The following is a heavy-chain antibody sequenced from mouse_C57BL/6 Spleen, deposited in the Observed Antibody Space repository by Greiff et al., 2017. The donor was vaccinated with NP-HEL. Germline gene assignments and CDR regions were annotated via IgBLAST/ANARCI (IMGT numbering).Heavy chain of an antibody. CDR2: IYPGDGDT. CDR3: ARGDYGSSYGYFDY. V-gene: IGHV1-82*01. Sequence: QVQLKESGPELVKPGASVKISCKASGYAFSSSWMNWVKQRPGKGLEWIGRIYPGDGDTNYNGKFKGKATLTADKSSSTAYMQLSSLTSEDSAVYFCARGDYGSSYGYFDYWGQGTTLTVSS. CDR1: GYAFSSSW. J-gene: IGHJ2*01. D-gene: IGHD1-1*01.